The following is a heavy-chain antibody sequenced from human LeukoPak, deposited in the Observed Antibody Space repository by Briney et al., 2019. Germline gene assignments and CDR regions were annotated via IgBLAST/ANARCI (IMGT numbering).Heavy chain of an antibody. CDR3: ARLPHFTYSSDPYYLDP. J-gene: IGHJ5*02. CDR1: GDSISTYY. CDR2: VYYTGRT. D-gene: IGHD3-22*01. Sequence: SETLSLTCAVSGDSISTYYWSWIRQPPGKGLEWIGYVYYTGRTNYNPSLKSRVTISIDPSKKHFSLRLTSVTAADTAVYYCARLPHFTYSSDPYYLDPWGQGTLVTVSS. V-gene: IGHV4-59*01.